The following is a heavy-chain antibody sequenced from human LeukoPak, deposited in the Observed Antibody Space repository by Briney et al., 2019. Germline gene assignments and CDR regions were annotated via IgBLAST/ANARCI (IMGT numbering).Heavy chain of an antibody. V-gene: IGHV3-23*01. CDR2: ISGSGGST. D-gene: IGHD1-26*01. CDR1: GFTFSSYA. J-gene: IGHJ4*02. CDR3: AKDLGLSVGATPFDY. Sequence: GGSLRLSCAASGFTFSSYAMSWVRQAPGKGLEWVSAISGSGGSTYYADSVKGRFTISRDNSKNTLYLQMNSLRAEDTAVHYCAKDLGLSVGATPFDYWGQGTLVTVSS.